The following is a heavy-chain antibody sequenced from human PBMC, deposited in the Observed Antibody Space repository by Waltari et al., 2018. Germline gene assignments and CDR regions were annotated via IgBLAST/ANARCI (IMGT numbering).Heavy chain of an antibody. CDR3: ARGRGGSYTGCY. D-gene: IGHD1-26*01. J-gene: IGHJ4*02. CDR1: GYTFTSYA. CDR2: INAGNGNT. V-gene: IGHV1-3*01. Sequence: QVQLVQSGAEVKKPGASVKVSCKASGYTFTSYAMHWVRQAPGQRLEWMGWINAGNGNTKYSQKFQGRVTITRDTSASTAYMELSSLRSEDTSVYYCARGRGGSYTGCYWGQGTLVTVSS.